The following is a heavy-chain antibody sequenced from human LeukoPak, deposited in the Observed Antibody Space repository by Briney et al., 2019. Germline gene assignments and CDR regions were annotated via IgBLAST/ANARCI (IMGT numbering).Heavy chain of an antibody. CDR2: IYHSGST. V-gene: IGHV4-38-2*02. CDR3: ARGGLVFDY. Sequence: KTSETLSLTCTVSGYSISSGYYWGWIRQPPGKGLEWIGSIYHSGSTYYNPSLKSRVTISVDTSKNQFSLKLSSVTAADTAVYYCARGGLVFDYWGQGTLVTVSS. CDR1: GYSISSGYY. J-gene: IGHJ4*02.